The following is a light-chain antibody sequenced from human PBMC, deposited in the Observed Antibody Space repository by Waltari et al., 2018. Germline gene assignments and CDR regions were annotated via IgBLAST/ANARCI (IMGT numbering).Light chain of an antibody. CDR3: QQYYNTPFT. Sequence: DIVMTQSPDSLAVSVGERATINCQASQSVLCSHNNKNYLAWYQQKPGQAPKLLIYWESTRESGVPARFSGSGSGTDFTLTINSLQAEDVAVYYCQQYYNTPFTFAPGTKVEFK. CDR1: QSVLCSHNNKNY. J-gene: IGKJ3*01. V-gene: IGKV4-1*01. CDR2: WES.